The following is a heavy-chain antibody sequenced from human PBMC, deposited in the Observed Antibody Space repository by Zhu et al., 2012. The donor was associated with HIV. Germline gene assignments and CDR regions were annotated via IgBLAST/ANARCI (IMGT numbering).Heavy chain of an antibody. CDR2: IYHSGST. V-gene: IGHV4-38-2*01. CDR1: GYSISSGYY. J-gene: IGHJ4*02. Sequence: QVQLQESGPGLVKSSETLSLTCAVSGYSISSGYYWGWIRQPPGKGLEWIGNIYHSGSTYYSPSLKSRVTISVDTSKNQFSLKLSSVTAADTAVYYCARHDRDSSGYYWRGFDYWGQGTLVTVSS. D-gene: IGHD3-22*01. CDR3: ARHDRDSSGYYWRGFDY.